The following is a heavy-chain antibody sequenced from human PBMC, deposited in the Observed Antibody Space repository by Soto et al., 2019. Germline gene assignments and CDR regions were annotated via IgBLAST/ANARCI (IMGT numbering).Heavy chain of an antibody. V-gene: IGHV3-30*18. J-gene: IGHJ4*02. CDR2: MSYDGSNK. CDR1: GFTFSIYS. Sequence: QVQLVESGGGVVQPGRSLRLSCAASGFTFSIYSMHWVRQAPGKGLEWVAVMSYDGSNKYYADSVRGRFTISRDNSKNTLYLQMNSLRVEDTAVYYCAKGGGSYYRHPRIDHWGQGTLLTVST. CDR3: AKGGGSYYRHPRIDH. D-gene: IGHD1-26*01.